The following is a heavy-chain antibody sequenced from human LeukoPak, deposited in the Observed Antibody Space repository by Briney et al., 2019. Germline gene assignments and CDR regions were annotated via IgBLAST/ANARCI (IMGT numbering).Heavy chain of an antibody. D-gene: IGHD3-22*01. CDR1: GYSFTSYW. CDR2: IYPGDSDT. V-gene: IGHV5-51*01. J-gene: IGHJ4*02. CDR3: ARLKQVYDSSGYEDY. Sequence: GESLKISCKGSGYSFTSYWIGWVRQMPGKGLEWMGIIYPGDSDTRYSPSFQGQVTISADKSISTAYLQWSSLKASDTAMYYCARLKQVYDSSGYEDYWGQGTLVTVPS.